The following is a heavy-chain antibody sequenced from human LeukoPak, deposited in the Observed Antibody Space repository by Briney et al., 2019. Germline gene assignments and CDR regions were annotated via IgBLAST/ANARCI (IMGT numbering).Heavy chain of an antibody. CDR3: ARDSIAVAGTAPDY. V-gene: IGHV3-30-3*01. J-gene: IGHJ4*02. CDR2: MSYDGSNK. Sequence: GGSLRLSCAASGFTFSSYAMHWVRQAPGKGLEWVAVMSYDGSNKYYADSVKGRFTISRDNSKNTLYLQMNSLRAEDTAVYYCARDSIAVAGTAPDYWGQGTLVTVSS. D-gene: IGHD6-19*01. CDR1: GFTFSSYA.